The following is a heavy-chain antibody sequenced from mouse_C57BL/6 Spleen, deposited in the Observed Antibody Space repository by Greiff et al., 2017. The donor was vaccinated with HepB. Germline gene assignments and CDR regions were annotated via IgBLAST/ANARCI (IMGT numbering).Heavy chain of an antibody. CDR3: ASPTTVVAFYAMDY. D-gene: IGHD1-1*01. V-gene: IGHV2-5*01. CDR1: GFSLTSYG. Sequence: VQLVESGPGLVQPSQSLSITCTVSGFSLTSYGVHWVRQSPGKGLEWLGVIWRGGSTDYNAAFMSRLSITKDNSKSQVFFKMNSLQADDTAIYYCASPTTVVAFYAMDYWGQGTSVTVSS. J-gene: IGHJ4*01. CDR2: IWRGGST.